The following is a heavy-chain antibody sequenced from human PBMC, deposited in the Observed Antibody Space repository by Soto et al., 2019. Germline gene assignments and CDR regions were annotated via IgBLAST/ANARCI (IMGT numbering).Heavy chain of an antibody. D-gene: IGHD3-16*02. CDR2: ISGNKMTT. J-gene: IGHJ1*01. Sequence: EIQLLESGGGLAQPGGSLRLSCIASGFSFSDYGMSWVRQTPQKTLEWVASISGNKMTTFYPDSVKGRFFISRDNSYNTLHLQMNSLRDDDTAIYYCAKRRLNTITSLSDWWGQGVQVTVSS. V-gene: IGHV3-23*01. CDR3: AKRRLNTITSLSDW. CDR1: GFSFSDYG.